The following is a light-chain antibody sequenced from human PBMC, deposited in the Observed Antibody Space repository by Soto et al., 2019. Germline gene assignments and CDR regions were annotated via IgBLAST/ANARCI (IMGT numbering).Light chain of an antibody. CDR1: QDISSY. CDR2: KAS. V-gene: IGKV1-9*01. Sequence: IQLTQSPSSLSASVGDRVTITCRASQDISSYLAWYQQKAGIAPKLLIYKASTLQSGVPSRFGGSGYGTVFTLTISRLQPDDSATYYCQQYDVYSTFGQGTKVDI. J-gene: IGKJ1*01. CDR3: QQYDVYST.